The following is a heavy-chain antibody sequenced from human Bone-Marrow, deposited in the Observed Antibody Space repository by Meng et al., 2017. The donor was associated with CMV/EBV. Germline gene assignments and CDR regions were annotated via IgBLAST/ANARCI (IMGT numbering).Heavy chain of an antibody. CDR2: IRYDGSNK. V-gene: IGHV3-30*02. CDR1: GFTFSSYG. J-gene: IGHJ6*02. CDR3: AKVQRELLWFGELLLIGMDV. Sequence: GESLKISCAASGFTFSSYGMHWVRQAPGKGLEWVAFIRYDGSNKYYADSVKGRFTISRDNSKNTLYLQMNSLRAEDTAVYYCAKVQRELLWFGELLLIGMDVWGQGTTVTVSS. D-gene: IGHD3-10*01.